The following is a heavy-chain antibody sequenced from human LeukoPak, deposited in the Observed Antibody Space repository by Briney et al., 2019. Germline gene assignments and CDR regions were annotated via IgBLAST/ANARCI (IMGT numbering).Heavy chain of an antibody. CDR3: ARVGTGGTYLPWGAFDL. CDR1: GFTFSSYG. CDR2: ISYDGSNK. D-gene: IGHD1-26*01. J-gene: IGHJ3*01. V-gene: IGHV3-30*03. Sequence: GGSLRLSCAASGFTFSSYGMHWVRQAPGKGLEWVAVISYDGSNKYYADSVKGRFTISRDNSKNTLYLQMGSLRTEDMAVYFCARVGTGGTYLPWGAFDLWGQGTMVTVSS.